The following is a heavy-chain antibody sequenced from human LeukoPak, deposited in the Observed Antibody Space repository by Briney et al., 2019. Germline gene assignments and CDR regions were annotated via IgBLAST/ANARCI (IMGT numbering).Heavy chain of an antibody. CDR1: GYTFTSYD. D-gene: IGHD2-2*01. J-gene: IGHJ4*02. V-gene: IGHV1-8*01. CDR3: ARGPPDSTHSDY. Sequence: ASVKVSCKASGYTFTSYDVNWVRQAAGKGLERIGWMRPNNGNSGFAQKFQGRVTMTRDTSISTAYMELRSLTSEDTAVYYCARGPPDSTHSDYWGQGTLVTVSS. CDR2: MRPNNGNS.